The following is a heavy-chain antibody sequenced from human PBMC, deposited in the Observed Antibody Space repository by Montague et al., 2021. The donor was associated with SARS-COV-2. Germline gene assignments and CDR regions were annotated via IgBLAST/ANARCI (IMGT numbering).Heavy chain of an antibody. Sequence: SETLSLTCNVSGGSMSGYNCSWIRHPPGKGRQWVGSMYNSENTGYNPSLKSRVTISVDTSKKQYSLRLSSVTAADTAVYFCARGINSAGSYYYHLDVWGQGTTVTVSS. V-gene: IGHV4-59*01. CDR3: ARGINSAGSYYYHLDV. J-gene: IGHJ6*02. CDR2: MYNSENT. CDR1: GGSMSGYN. D-gene: IGHD2-21*01.